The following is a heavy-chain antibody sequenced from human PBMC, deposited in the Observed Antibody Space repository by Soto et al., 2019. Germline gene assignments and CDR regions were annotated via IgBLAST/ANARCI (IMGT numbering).Heavy chain of an antibody. Sequence: SETLSLTCTVSDGSISSSSYYWGWIRQPPGKGLEWIGSIYYSGSTYYNPSLKSRVTISVDTSKNQFSLKLSSVTAADTAVYYCARHLGLGDYVGWFDPWGQGTLVTVS. J-gene: IGHJ5*02. CDR3: ARHLGLGDYVGWFDP. CDR2: IYYSGST. D-gene: IGHD4-17*01. V-gene: IGHV4-39*01. CDR1: DGSISSSSYY.